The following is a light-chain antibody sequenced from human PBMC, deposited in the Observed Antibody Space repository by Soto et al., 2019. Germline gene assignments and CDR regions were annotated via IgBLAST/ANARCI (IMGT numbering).Light chain of an antibody. V-gene: IGKV3-20*01. CDR2: GAS. J-gene: IGKJ1*01. CDR3: QQYGSSPGT. CDR1: QSVSSSY. Sequence: EIVLTQSPGTLSLSPGERATLSCRASQSVSSSYLARYQQKPGQAPRLLIYGASSRATGIPVRFSGSGSGTDFTLTISRLEPEDFAVYYCQQYGSSPGTFGQGNKVEIK.